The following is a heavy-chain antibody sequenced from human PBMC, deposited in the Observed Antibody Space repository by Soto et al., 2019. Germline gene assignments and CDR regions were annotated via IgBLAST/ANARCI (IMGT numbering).Heavy chain of an antibody. CDR2: IYYSGST. Sequence: SETLSLTCTVSGGSISSGGYYWSWIRQHPGKGLEWIGYIYYSGSTYYNPSLKSRVTISVDTSKNQFSLKLSSVTAADTAVYYCARGYNWNYVFDYWGQGALVTVSS. CDR1: GGSISSGGYY. CDR3: ARGYNWNYVFDY. D-gene: IGHD1-7*01. J-gene: IGHJ4*02. V-gene: IGHV4-61*08.